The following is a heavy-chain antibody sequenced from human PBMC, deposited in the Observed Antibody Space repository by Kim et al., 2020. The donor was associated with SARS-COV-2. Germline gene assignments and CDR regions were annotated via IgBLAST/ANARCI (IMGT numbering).Heavy chain of an antibody. CDR2: ISYDGSNK. Sequence: GGSLRLSCAASGFTFSSYAMHWVRQAPGKGLEWVAVISYDGSNKYYADSVKGRFTISRDNSKNTLYLQMNSLRAEDTAVYYCAREVITMVRGVIIPKGIDYWGQGTLVTVSS. CDR3: AREVITMVRGVIIPKGIDY. J-gene: IGHJ4*02. V-gene: IGHV3-30*04. CDR1: GFTFSSYA. D-gene: IGHD3-10*01.